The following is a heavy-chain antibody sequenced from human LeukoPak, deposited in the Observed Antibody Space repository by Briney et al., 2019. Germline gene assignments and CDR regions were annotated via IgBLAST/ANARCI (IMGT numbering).Heavy chain of an antibody. CDR1: GCTFSQYV. CDR2: ISSSSNYI. CDR3: ARLYSSSSFDY. Sequence: GGSLRLSWAASGCTFSQYVMNWVRLAAEKGLELVSSISSSSNYIYQADSVKGRFTISRDNAKNSLYLQMNSLRAEDTAVYYCARLYSSSSFDYWGQGTLVTVSS. V-gene: IGHV3-21*01. D-gene: IGHD6-13*01. J-gene: IGHJ4*02.